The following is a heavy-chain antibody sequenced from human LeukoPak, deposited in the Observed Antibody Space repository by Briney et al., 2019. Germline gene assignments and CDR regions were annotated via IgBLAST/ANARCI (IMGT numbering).Heavy chain of an antibody. CDR3: AKWGDYDILTGYYVSDF. CDR1: GFIFRNYA. V-gene: IGHV3-23*01. Sequence: PGASLRLSCAASGFIFRNYAMSWVRQAPGKGLEWVSAITGSGDTTYYADSVKGRFTISRDNSKNRLCVEMNTLRAEDTAVYYCAKWGDYDILTGYYVSDFWGQGTLVTVSS. D-gene: IGHD3-9*01. J-gene: IGHJ4*02. CDR2: ITGSGDTT.